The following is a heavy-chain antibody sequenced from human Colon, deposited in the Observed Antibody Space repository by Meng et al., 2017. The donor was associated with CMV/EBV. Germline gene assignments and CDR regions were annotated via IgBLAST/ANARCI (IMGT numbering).Heavy chain of an antibody. CDR1: GFTFRNYV. CDR2: ISGSGGSV. CDR3: AKDKDIVVPSSLDY. J-gene: IGHJ4*02. D-gene: IGHD2-2*01. Sequence: GESLKISCAASGFTFRNYVMNWVRQAPGKGLEWVSAISGSGGSVYDADSVKGHFTISRDNSKSTLYLEMHSLRAEDTAVYYCAKDKDIVVPSSLDYWGQGTLVTVSS. V-gene: IGHV3-23*01.